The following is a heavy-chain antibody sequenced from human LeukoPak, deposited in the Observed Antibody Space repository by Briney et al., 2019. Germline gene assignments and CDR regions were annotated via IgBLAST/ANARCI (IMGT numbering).Heavy chain of an antibody. CDR3: ARQRTYYYGSGSYLDYMDV. J-gene: IGHJ6*03. V-gene: IGHV5-51*01. Sequence: GESLKISCKGSGYSFTSYLIGWGRQIPGKARDRMGITYPGDSDTRYSPSFQGQVTISADKSISTAYLQWSSLKASDTAMYYCARQRTYYYGSGSYLDYMDVWGKGTTVTISS. CDR1: GYSFTSYL. CDR2: TYPGDSDT. D-gene: IGHD3-10*01.